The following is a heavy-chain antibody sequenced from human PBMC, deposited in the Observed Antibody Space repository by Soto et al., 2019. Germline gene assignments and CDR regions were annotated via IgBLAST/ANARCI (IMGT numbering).Heavy chain of an antibody. V-gene: IGHV3-23*01. Sequence: GGSLRLSCAAFGFTFSTYAMTWVRRAPGKGLEWVSGISFSGGSTYYADSVKGRFTISRDNSKNTLYLQIHSLRAEDTAVYYCAKDRRYDYPVITSDYWGQGTLVTVSS. CDR1: GFTFSTYA. CDR3: AKDRRYDYPVITSDY. D-gene: IGHD3-16*01. J-gene: IGHJ4*02. CDR2: ISFSGGST.